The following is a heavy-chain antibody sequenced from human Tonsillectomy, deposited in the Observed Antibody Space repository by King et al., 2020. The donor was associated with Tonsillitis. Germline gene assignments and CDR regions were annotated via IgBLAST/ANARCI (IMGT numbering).Heavy chain of an antibody. V-gene: IGHV3-23*04. J-gene: IGHJ4*02. CDR2: ISGSGGST. Sequence: VQLVESGGGLVQPGGSLRLSCAASGFSFSSYAMSWVRQAPGKGLEWVSAISGSGGSTYNADSVKGRFTISRDNSRNTLYLQMNSLRAEDTAVYYCAKATGLHYDVSSGYYYFDYWGQGTLVTVSS. CDR3: AKATGLHYDVSSGYYYFDY. D-gene: IGHD3-3*01. CDR1: GFSFSSYA.